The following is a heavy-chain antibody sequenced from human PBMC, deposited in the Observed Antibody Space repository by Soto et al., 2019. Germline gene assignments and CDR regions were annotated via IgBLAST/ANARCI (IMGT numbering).Heavy chain of an antibody. CDR1: GGTFSSYA. D-gene: IGHD3-10*01. CDR3: ARVYYGSGSSYWGRVGMDV. J-gene: IGHJ6*02. V-gene: IGHV1-69*06. Sequence: SVKVSCKASGGTFSSYAISWVRQAPGQGLEWMGGIIPIFGTANYAQKLQGRVTITADKSTSTAYMELSSLRSEDTAVYYCARVYYGSGSSYWGRVGMDVWGQGTTVTVSS. CDR2: IIPIFGTA.